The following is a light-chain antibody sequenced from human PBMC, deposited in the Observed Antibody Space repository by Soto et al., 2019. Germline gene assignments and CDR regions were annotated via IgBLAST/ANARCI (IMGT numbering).Light chain of an antibody. CDR1: SSNIGAGYD. J-gene: IGLJ1*01. V-gene: IGLV1-40*01. CDR3: PSFDRSLFV. CDR2: ANT. Sequence: QSVLTQPPSVSGAPGQRVTISCTGSSSNIGAGYDVHWYQHLPGIAPKLLIYANTNRPSGVPDRFSGSKSGTAASLAITGLQAEDEADYYCPSFDRSLFVFGSGTKLTVL.